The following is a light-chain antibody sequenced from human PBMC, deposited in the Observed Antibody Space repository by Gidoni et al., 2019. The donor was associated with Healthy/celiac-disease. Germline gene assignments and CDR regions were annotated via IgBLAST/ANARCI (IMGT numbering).Light chain of an antibody. V-gene: IGKV1-5*03. CDR2: KAS. J-gene: IGKJ4*01. CDR3: QQYNSYSLT. Sequence: DIQMTQSPSTLSASVGDRVTITCRASPSISSWLAWYQQKPGKAPKLLIYKASSLESGVPSRFSGSGSGTEFTLTISSLQPDDFATYYCQQYNSYSLTFGGXTKVEIK. CDR1: PSISSW.